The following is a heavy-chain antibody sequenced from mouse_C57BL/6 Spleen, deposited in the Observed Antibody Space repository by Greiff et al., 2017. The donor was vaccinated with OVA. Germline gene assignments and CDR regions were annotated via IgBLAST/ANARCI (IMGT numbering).Heavy chain of an antibody. V-gene: IGHV1-55*01. CDR3: ARSLPVYYAMDY. Sequence: QVQLQQPGAELVKPGASVKMSCKASGYTFTSYWITWVKQRPGQGLEWIGDIYPGSGSTNYNEKFNSKATLTVDTSSSTAYMQLSSLTSEDSAVYYCARSLPVYYAMDYWGQGTSVTVSS. CDR1: GYTFTSYW. CDR2: IYPGSGST. J-gene: IGHJ4*01.